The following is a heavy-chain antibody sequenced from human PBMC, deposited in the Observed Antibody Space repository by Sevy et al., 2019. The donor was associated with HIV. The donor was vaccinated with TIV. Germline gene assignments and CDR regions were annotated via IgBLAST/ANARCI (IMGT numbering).Heavy chain of an antibody. J-gene: IGHJ4*01. CDR2: IYYSGST. D-gene: IGHD3-22*01. V-gene: IGHV4-30-4*01. Sequence: SETLSRTCTVSGGSISSGDYYWSWIRQPPGKGLEWIGYIYYSGSTYYNPSLKSRVTISVDMSKNQFSLKLSSVTAAETAVYYCARTFKTASSGYYYVFGRYFDYWGHGTLVTVSS. CDR3: ARTFKTASSGYYYVFGRYFDY. CDR1: GGSISSGDYY.